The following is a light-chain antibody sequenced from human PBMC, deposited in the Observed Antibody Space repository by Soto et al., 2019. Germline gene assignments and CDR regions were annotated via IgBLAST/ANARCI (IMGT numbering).Light chain of an antibody. CDR2: EVS. V-gene: IGLV2-14*01. J-gene: IGLJ2*01. CDR1: SSDVGGYNY. CDR3: QSYDSSLSEVV. Sequence: QSVLTQPASVSGSPGQSITISCTGTSSDVGGYNYVSWYQQHPGKAPKLMIYEVSNRPSGVSNRFSGSKSGTSASLAITGLQAEDEADYYCQSYDSSLSEVVFGGGTKLTVL.